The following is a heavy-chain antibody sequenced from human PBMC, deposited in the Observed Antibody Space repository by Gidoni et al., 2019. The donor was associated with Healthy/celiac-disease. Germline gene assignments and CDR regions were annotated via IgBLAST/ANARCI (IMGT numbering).Heavy chain of an antibody. Sequence: EVQLLESGGGLVQPGGSLRLSCAASGFTFSSYAMSWVRQAPGKGLEWVSAISGSGGSTYYADSVKGRFTISRDNSKNTLYLQMNSLRAEDTAVYYCAKGLITGIQGYYGMDVWGQGTTVTVSS. CDR1: GFTFSSYA. J-gene: IGHJ6*02. CDR3: AKGLITGIQGYYGMDV. CDR2: ISGSGGST. V-gene: IGHV3-23*01. D-gene: IGHD3-16*01.